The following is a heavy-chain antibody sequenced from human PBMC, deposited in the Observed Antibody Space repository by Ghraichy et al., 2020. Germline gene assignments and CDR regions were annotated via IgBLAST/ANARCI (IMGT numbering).Heavy chain of an antibody. Sequence: SETLSLSCAVYGGSFSGYNWSWIRRSPGKGLEWIGEVNHGGSTNYNPSLKSRVTISVDTSKNQFSLKLRSLTAADTAVYYCAGRRPAPNYWFFDLWGRGTLVTVSS. J-gene: IGHJ2*01. CDR1: GGSFSGYN. D-gene: IGHD2-2*01. CDR3: AGRRPAPNYWFFDL. V-gene: IGHV4-34*01. CDR2: VNHGGST.